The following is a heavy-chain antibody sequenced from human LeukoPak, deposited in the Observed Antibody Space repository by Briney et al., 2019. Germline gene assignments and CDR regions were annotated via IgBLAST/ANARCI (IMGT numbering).Heavy chain of an antibody. CDR3: TTYKGGAFDI. V-gene: IGHV3-15*01. CDR1: GFSFSYTW. D-gene: IGHD5-24*01. Sequence: GGSLRLSCSASGFSFSYTWRRWLRQAPGKGLDWGGRIKSKTDGGTTDYAAPVKSRFTVSRNDSKNTLFLQMNSLNSEDIAVYYCTTYKGGAFDIWGQGTMVTVSS. J-gene: IGHJ3*02. CDR2: IKSKTDGGTT.